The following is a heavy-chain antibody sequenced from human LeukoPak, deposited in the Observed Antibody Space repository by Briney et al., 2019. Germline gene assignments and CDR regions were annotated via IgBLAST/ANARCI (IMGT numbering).Heavy chain of an antibody. CDR1: GYTFTSYA. J-gene: IGHJ3*02. Sequence: ASVKVSCKASGYTFTSYAMHWVRQAPGQRLEWMEWINAGNGNTKYSQKFQGRVTITRDTSASTAYMELSSLRSDDTAVYYCARVQGRISAWGAFDIWGQGTEVTVSS. V-gene: IGHV1-3*01. D-gene: IGHD3-16*01. CDR3: ARVQGRISAWGAFDI. CDR2: INAGNGNT.